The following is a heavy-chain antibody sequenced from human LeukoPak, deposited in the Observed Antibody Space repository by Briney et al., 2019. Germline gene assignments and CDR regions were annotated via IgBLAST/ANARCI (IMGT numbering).Heavy chain of an antibody. CDR3: AAAVRIAARGGRFDY. V-gene: IGHV1-69*05. CDR2: IIPIFGTA. Sequence: SVKVSCKASGGTFSSYAISWVRQAPGQGLEWMGVIIPIFGTANYGQKFQGRVTITTDESTSTAYMELSSLRSEDTAVYYCAAAVRIAARGGRFDYWGQGTLVTVSS. CDR1: GGTFSSYA. J-gene: IGHJ4*02. D-gene: IGHD6-13*01.